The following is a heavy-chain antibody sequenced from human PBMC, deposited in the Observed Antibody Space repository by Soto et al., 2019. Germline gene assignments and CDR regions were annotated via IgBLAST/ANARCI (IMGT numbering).Heavy chain of an antibody. Sequence: QVTLKESGPVLVKPTETLTLTCTVSGFSLSNARMGVSWIRQPPGKALEWLAHIFSNDEKSYSTSLKSRLTISKDTAKSQVVLTMTNMDPVYTATYYCAWIPCSGGSCYFWFDRWGRGSLVTDSS. CDR3: AWIPCSGGSCYFWFDR. J-gene: IGHJ5*02. V-gene: IGHV2-26*01. CDR1: GFSLSNARMG. CDR2: IFSNDEK. D-gene: IGHD2-15*01.